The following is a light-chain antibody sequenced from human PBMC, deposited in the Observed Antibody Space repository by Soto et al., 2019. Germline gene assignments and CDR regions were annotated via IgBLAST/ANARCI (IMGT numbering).Light chain of an antibody. CDR1: SSNIGNNF. CDR2: SDN. V-gene: IGLV1-47*01. Sequence: QSVLAQPPSVSGTPGQRVTISCSGSSSNIGNNFVYWYQQLPGAAPTLVVYSDNQRPSGVPVRFSGSKSGTSASLAISGLRSEDEAAYYCATWDDSLSGFVVFGGGTQLTVL. CDR3: ATWDDSLSGFVV. J-gene: IGLJ7*01.